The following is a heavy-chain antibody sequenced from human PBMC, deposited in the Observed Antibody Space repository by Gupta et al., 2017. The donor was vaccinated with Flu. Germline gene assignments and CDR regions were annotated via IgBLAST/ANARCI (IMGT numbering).Heavy chain of an antibody. Sequence: QVKLVESGGGVVQPGRSLRLSCVVSGFTFSNYGMHWVRQAPGKGLEWVAVISYHGRDEYYADSVKGRFTISRDNSKNTLYLQMDSLRAEDTAVYYCAKDHLVATVTTPGYWGQGTLVTVSS. V-gene: IGHV3-30*18. CDR1: GFTFSNYG. J-gene: IGHJ4*02. CDR2: ISYHGRDE. CDR3: AKDHLVATVTTPGY. D-gene: IGHD4-17*01.